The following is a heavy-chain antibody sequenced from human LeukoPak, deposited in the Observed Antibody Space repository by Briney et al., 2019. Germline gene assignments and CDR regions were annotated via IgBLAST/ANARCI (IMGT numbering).Heavy chain of an antibody. CDR2: IYYSGST. D-gene: IGHD3-9*01. CDR1: GGSISSSSYY. J-gene: IGHJ4*02. V-gene: IGHV4-39*01. Sequence: SETLSLTCTVSGGSISSSSYYWGWIRQPPGKGLEWIGSIYYSGSTYYNPSLKSRVTISVDTSKNQFSLKLSSVTAADTAVYYCASSLRYFDWLSAVPYWGQGTLVTVSS. CDR3: ASSLRYFDWLSAVPY.